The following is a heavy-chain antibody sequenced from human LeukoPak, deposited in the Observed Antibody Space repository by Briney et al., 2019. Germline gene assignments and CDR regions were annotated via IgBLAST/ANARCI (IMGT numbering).Heavy chain of an antibody. Sequence: GASVTVSCKASGYTFTGCYMHWVRQAPGQGLEWMGWINPNSGGTNYAQKFQGRVTMTRDTSISTAYMELSRLRSDDTAVYYCARMGDVLNDAFDIWGQGTMFTVSS. D-gene: IGHD1-26*01. V-gene: IGHV1-2*02. CDR3: ARMGDVLNDAFDI. CDR2: INPNSGGT. J-gene: IGHJ3*02. CDR1: GYTFTGCY.